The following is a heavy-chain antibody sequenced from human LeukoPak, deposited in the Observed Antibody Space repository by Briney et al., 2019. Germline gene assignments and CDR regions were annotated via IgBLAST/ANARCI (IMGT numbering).Heavy chain of an antibody. CDR3: ARDLGVLLWFGESPKDYYYYYMDV. Sequence: ASVKVSCKASGYTFTGYYMHWVRQAPGQGLEWMGWINPNSGGTNYAQKLQGRVTMTTDTSTSTAYMELRSLRSDDTAVYYCARDLGVLLWFGESPKDYYYYYMDVWGKGTTVTVSS. D-gene: IGHD3-10*01. CDR1: GYTFTGYY. V-gene: IGHV1-2*02. J-gene: IGHJ6*03. CDR2: INPNSGGT.